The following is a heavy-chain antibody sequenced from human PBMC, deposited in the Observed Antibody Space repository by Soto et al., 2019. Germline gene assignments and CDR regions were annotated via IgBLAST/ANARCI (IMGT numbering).Heavy chain of an antibody. Sequence: GGSLRLSCAASGFTFSTFAMSWVRQAPGKGLEWGSAISGSGGSTYYADPVKGRFTISRDNSKNTLYLQMNSLRAEDTAVYYCAKAPPGLFPYYYGSGSYYRPGGGMDVWGQGTTVTVSS. CDR3: AKAPPGLFPYYYGSGSYYRPGGGMDV. D-gene: IGHD3-10*01. CDR2: ISGSGGST. CDR1: GFTFSTFA. J-gene: IGHJ6*02. V-gene: IGHV3-23*01.